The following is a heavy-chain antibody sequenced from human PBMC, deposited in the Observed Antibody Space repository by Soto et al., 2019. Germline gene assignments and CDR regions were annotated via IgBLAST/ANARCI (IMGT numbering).Heavy chain of an antibody. D-gene: IGHD2-8*01. J-gene: IGHJ4*02. CDR3: VSQRTSVLTQAYFDY. V-gene: IGHV4-39*01. CDR2: VYYRGRS. Sequence: PSETLSLTGPVSGCSVSNSNYYWGWIRQSPGKGLEWIGSVYYRGRSYSKSSVKSRVTISVDTPKNQFSLNLNSVTASDTAVYYCVSQRTSVLTQAYFDYWGPGALVTVSS. CDR1: GCSVSNSNYY.